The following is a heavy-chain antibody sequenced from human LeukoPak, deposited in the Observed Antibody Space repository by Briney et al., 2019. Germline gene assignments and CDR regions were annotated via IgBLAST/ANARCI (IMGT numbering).Heavy chain of an antibody. CDR2: ISGYNGHT. J-gene: IGHJ4*02. CDR1: GYAFSDHG. CDR3: ARVPNPRNTYGYNDK. Sequence: GASVKVSCTASGYAFSDHGVNWVRQAPGQGLGWMGWISGYNGHTSYAQKFQGRVMVTTDRSTNTAYLELRSLRSDDTAVYYCARVPNPRNTYGYNDKWGQGTLVTVSS. D-gene: IGHD5-18*01. V-gene: IGHV1-18*04.